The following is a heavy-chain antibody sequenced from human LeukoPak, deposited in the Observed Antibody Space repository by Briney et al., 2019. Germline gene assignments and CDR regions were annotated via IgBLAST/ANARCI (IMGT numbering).Heavy chain of an antibody. J-gene: IGHJ3*02. CDR2: IYYSGST. V-gene: IGHV4-59*01. CDR1: GGSISSYY. D-gene: IGHD3-22*01. Sequence: SETLSFTCTVSGGSISSYYWSWIRQPPGKGLEWIGYIYYSGSTNYNPSLKSRVTISVDTSKNQFSLKLSSVTAADTAVYYCARKYYYDSSGSRAFDIWGQGTMVTVSS. CDR3: ARKYYYDSSGSRAFDI.